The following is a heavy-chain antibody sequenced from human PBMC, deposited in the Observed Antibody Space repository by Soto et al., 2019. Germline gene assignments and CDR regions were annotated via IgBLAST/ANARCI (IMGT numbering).Heavy chain of an antibody. CDR2: IYDSGTT. CDR3: ARGTFQGPSYNSACYEFPFDP. Sequence: QMQLQESGPGMVKPSGTLSLTCAVSGGSIRNKNNWWSWVRQPPGKGLEWIGEIYDSGTTNYNPSLKSRVTISVDKSKNQSSLNLRSITAADTAVYYCARGTFQGPSYNSACYEFPFDPWGQGTLVTVSS. V-gene: IGHV4-4*02. CDR1: GGSIRNKNNW. D-gene: IGHD6-19*01. J-gene: IGHJ5*02.